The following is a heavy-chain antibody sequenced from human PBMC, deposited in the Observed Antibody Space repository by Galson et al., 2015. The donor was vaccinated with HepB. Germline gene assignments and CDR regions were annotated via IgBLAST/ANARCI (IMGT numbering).Heavy chain of an antibody. CDR2: ISWDGGST. D-gene: IGHD6-13*01. Sequence: SLRLSCAASGFTFDDYTMHWVRQAPGKGLEWVSLISWDGGSTYYADSVKGRFTISRDNSKNSLYLQMNSLRTEDTALYYCAKDGGAAAAGGGGSFDYWGQGTLVTVSS. J-gene: IGHJ4*02. CDR3: AKDGGAAAAGGGGSFDY. CDR1: GFTFDDYT. V-gene: IGHV3-43*01.